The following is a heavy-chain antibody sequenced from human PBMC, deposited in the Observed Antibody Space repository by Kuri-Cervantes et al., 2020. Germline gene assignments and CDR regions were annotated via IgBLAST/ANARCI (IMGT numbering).Heavy chain of an antibody. V-gene: IGHV3-9*01. D-gene: IGHD5-24*01. Sequence: SLKISCAASGFTFDDYAMHWVRQAPGKGLEWVSGISWNSGSIGYADSVKGRFTISRDNAKNSLYLQMNSLRAEDTALYYCAREMATITPGMDVWGRGTTVTVSS. CDR2: ISWNSGSI. J-gene: IGHJ6*02. CDR3: AREMATITPGMDV. CDR1: GFTFDDYA.